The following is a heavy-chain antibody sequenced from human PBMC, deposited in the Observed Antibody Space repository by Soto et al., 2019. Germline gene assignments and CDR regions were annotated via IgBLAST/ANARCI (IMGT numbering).Heavy chain of an antibody. V-gene: IGHV4-34*01. CDR2: INHSGST. Sequence: PSETQSLTCTVSGASISSYYWSWIRQPPGKGLEWIGEINHSGSTNYNPSLKSRVTISVDTSKNQFSLKLSSVTAADTAVYYCARLFTYYYDSSGYSGFDYWGQGTLVTVSS. J-gene: IGHJ4*02. CDR3: ARLFTYYYDSSGYSGFDY. CDR1: GASISSYY. D-gene: IGHD3-22*01.